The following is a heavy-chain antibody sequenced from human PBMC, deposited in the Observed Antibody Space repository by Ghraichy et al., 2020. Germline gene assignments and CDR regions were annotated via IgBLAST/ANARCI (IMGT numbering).Heavy chain of an antibody. CDR3: TTSGSGAISWN. V-gene: IGHV3-15*01. J-gene: IGHJ4*02. CDR1: GFSFSNAW. D-gene: IGHD2-15*01. Sequence: GESLNISCAVSGFSFSNAWMSWVRQAPAKGLEWVGRIKSKTDGGTTDYAAPVKGRFTISRDDSKTTVFLQMNSLKTEDTAMYYCTTSGSGAISWNWGQGTPVTVSS. CDR2: IKSKTDGGTT.